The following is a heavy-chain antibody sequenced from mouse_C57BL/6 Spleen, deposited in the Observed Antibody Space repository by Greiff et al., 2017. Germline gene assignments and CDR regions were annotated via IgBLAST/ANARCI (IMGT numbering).Heavy chain of an antibody. D-gene: IGHD3-1*01. CDR2: ISNGGGST. J-gene: IGHJ4*01. Sequence: EVKLVESGGGLVQPGGSLKLSCAASGFTFSDYYMYWVRQTPEKRLEWVAYISNGGGSTYYPDTVKGRFTISRDNAKNTLYLQMSRLKSEDTAMYYCARLGATDSYAMDYWGQGTSVTVSS. V-gene: IGHV5-12*01. CDR3: ARLGATDSYAMDY. CDR1: GFTFSDYY.